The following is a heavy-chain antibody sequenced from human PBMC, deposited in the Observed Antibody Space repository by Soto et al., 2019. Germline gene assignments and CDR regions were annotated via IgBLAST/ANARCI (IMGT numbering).Heavy chain of an antibody. CDR2: IYYSGST. CDR3: ARRYVVCSSTQLEYYYYTYMEV. D-gene: IGHD1-1*01. Sequence: SDPSSVAEGYSISYYWSWIRKHPGKGLEWIGYIYYSGSTNYNPSLKSRVTISVDTSKNQFSLKLSSVTAADTAVYYCARRYVVCSSTQLEYYYYTYMEVWGKGTTVTVSS. J-gene: IGHJ6*03. CDR1: EGYSISYY. V-gene: IGHV4-59*08.